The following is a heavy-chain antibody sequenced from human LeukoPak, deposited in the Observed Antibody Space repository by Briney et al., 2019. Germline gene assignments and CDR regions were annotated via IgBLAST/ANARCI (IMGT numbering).Heavy chain of an antibody. CDR2: IYYSGST. CDR3: ARLNRAIDY. V-gene: IGHV4-59*08. Sequence: SETLSLTCAVYGGSFSGYYWSWIRQPPGKGLEWIGYIYYSGSTNYNPSLKSRVTISVDTSKNQFSLKLSSVTAADTAVYYCARLNRAIDYWGQGTLVTVSS. D-gene: IGHD2/OR15-2a*01. CDR1: GGSFSGYY. J-gene: IGHJ4*02.